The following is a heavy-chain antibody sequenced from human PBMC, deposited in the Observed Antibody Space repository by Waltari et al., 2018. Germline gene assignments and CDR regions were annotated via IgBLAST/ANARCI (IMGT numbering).Heavy chain of an antibody. D-gene: IGHD6-13*01. CDR2: SYQSGST. CDR1: AGSISSSNW. CDR3: ARAGSSWYGSHYYFDY. V-gene: IGHV4-4*02. Sequence: QVQLQESGLGLVKPSGTLSLTSAVSAGSISSSNWWSWVRHPPGKGLEWIGESYQSGSTNYNPSLKSRVTIAVDKSKNQFSLKLSSVTAADTAVYYCARAGSSWYGSHYYFDYWGQGTLVTVSS. J-gene: IGHJ4*02.